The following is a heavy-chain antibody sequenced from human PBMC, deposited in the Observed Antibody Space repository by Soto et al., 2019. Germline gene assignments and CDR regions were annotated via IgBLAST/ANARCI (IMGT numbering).Heavy chain of an antibody. J-gene: IGHJ6*03. CDR1: GYTFTSYG. CDR3: ARIEYSSSFYYYYYMDV. V-gene: IGHV1-18*01. D-gene: IGHD6-6*01. CDR2: ISAYNGNT. Sequence: ASVKVSCKASGYTFTSYGISWVRQAPGQGLEWMGWISAYNGNTNYAQKLQGRVTMTTETSTSTAYMELRSLRSDDTAVYYCARIEYSSSFYYYYYMDVWGKGTTVTVSS.